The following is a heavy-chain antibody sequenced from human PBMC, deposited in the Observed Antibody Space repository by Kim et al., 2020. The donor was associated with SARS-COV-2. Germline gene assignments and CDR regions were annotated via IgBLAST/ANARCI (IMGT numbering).Heavy chain of an antibody. CDR3: ARPYYDILTGPPPAGWFDP. V-gene: IGHV4-39*01. J-gene: IGHJ5*02. Sequence: SETLSLTCTVSGGSISSSSYYWGWIRQPPGKGLEWIGSIYYSGSTYYNPSLKSRVTISVDTSKNQFSLKLSSVTAADTAVYYCARPYYDILTGPPPAGWFDPWGQGTLVTVSS. CDR2: IYYSGST. D-gene: IGHD3-9*01. CDR1: GGSISSSSYY.